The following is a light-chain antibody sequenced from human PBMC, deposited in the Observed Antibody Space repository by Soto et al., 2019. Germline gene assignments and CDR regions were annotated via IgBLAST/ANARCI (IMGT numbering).Light chain of an antibody. CDR3: QQRRNWPST. CDR1: QSVSSY. Sequence: DIVGTKSPATLSLSPGDRATLSCRASQSVSSYLAWYQQKPGQAPRLLIYDASNRATGIPARFSGSGSGTDFTLTITSLEPEDFAVYYCQQRRNWPSTFGGGTKVEIK. J-gene: IGKJ4*01. V-gene: IGKV3-11*01. CDR2: DAS.